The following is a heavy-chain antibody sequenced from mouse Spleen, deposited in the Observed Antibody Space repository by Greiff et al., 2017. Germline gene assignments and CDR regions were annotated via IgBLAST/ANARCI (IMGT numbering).Heavy chain of an antibody. CDR3: ARHGNYVWFAY. V-gene: IGHV5-9*04. CDR2: ISSGGGNT. CDR1: GFTFSSYT. J-gene: IGHJ3*01. Sequence: EVKVVESGGGLVKPGGSLKLSCAASGFTFSSYTMSWVRQTPAKRLEWVATISSGGGNTYYPDSVKGRFTISRDNARNTLYLQMSSLRSEDTAMYYCARHGNYVWFAYWGQGTLVTVSA. D-gene: IGHD2-1*01.